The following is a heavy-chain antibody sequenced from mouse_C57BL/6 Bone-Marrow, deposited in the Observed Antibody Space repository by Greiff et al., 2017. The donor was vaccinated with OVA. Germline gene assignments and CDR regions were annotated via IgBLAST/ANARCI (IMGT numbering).Heavy chain of an antibody. J-gene: IGHJ3*01. V-gene: IGHV1-15*01. CDR1: GYTFTDYE. CDR2: IDPETGGT. CDR3: TRRYYYGSSSWFAY. Sequence: LVESGAELVRPGASVTLSCKASGYTFTDYEMHWVKQTPVHGLEWIGAIDPETGGTAYNQKFKGKAILTADKSSSTAYMELRSLTSEDSAVYYCTRRYYYGSSSWFAYWGQGTLVTVSA. D-gene: IGHD1-1*01.